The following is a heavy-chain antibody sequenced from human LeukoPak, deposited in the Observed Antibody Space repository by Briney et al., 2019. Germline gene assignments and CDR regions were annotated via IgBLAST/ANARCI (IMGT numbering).Heavy chain of an antibody. CDR3: ARGRRTRSPFDY. J-gene: IGHJ4*02. V-gene: IGHV4-34*01. CDR2: INHSGST. Sequence: SETLSLTRTVSGGSISSYYWSWIRQPPGKGLEWIGEINHSGSTNYNPSLKSRVTISVDTSKNQFSLKLSSVTAADTAVYYCARGRRTRSPFDYWGQGTLVTVSS. CDR1: GGSISSYY. D-gene: IGHD3/OR15-3a*01.